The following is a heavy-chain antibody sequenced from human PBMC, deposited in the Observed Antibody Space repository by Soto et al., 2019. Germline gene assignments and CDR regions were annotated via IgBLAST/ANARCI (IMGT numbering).Heavy chain of an antibody. CDR3: ARITRSRHCVTKNCYSVARFDP. CDR2: IDPSDSHA. V-gene: IGHV5-10-1*01. Sequence: GESLKISCQASGYTFSTYWISWVRQMPGKGLEWMGTIDPSDSHANYSYSFQGHVSMSVDKSIGTAYLKWSGLKASDSAMYYCARITRSRHCVTKNCYSVARFDPWGQGTLVTSPQ. CDR1: GYTFSTYW. D-gene: IGHD6-13*01. J-gene: IGHJ5*01.